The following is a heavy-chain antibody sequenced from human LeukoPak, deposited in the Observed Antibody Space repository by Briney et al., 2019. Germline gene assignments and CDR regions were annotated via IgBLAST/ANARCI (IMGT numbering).Heavy chain of an antibody. D-gene: IGHD1-26*01. V-gene: IGHV3-21*01. Sequence: GGSLRLSCAASGFTFSSYSMNWVRQAPGKGLEWVSSISSSSSYIYYADSVKGRFTIFRDNAKNSLYLQMNSLRAEDMAVYYCARGGSGSYLDYWGQGTLVTVSS. J-gene: IGHJ4*02. CDR3: ARGGSGSYLDY. CDR1: GFTFSSYS. CDR2: ISSSSSYI.